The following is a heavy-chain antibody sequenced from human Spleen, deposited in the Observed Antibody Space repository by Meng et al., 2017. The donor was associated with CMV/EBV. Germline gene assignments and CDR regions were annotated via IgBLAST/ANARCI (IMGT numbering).Heavy chain of an antibody. Sequence: SLEAFGFPFSSSSMNWVRQAPERGLEWVSSISSSSSYIYYADSVKGRFTISRDNAKNSLYLQMNSLRAEDTAVYYCARQLYAFDIWGQGTMVTVSS. CDR3: ARQLYAFDI. CDR2: ISSSSSYI. V-gene: IGHV3-21*01. D-gene: IGHD2-2*01. CDR1: GFPFSSSS. J-gene: IGHJ3*02.